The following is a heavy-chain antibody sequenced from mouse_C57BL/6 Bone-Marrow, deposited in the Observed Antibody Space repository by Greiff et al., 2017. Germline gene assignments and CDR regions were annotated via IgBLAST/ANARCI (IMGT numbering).Heavy chain of an antibody. J-gene: IGHJ2*01. Sequence: QVQLQQSGAELARPGASVKMSCKASGYTFTSYTMHWVKQRPGQGLEWIGYINPSSGYTKYNQKFKDKATLTAAKSSSTAYMQLRSLNSEDSAVYYCARSCYSNMLYWGQGTTLTVSS. CDR3: ARSCYSNMLY. D-gene: IGHD2-5*01. CDR1: GYTFTSYT. CDR2: INPSSGYT. V-gene: IGHV1-4*01.